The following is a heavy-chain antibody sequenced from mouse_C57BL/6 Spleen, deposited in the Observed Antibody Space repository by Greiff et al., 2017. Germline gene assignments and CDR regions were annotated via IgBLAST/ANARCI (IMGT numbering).Heavy chain of an antibody. J-gene: IGHJ1*03. Sequence: VQLQQPGAELVRPGTSVKLSCKASGYTFTSYWMHWVKQRPGQGLEWIGVIDPSDSYTNYNQKLKGKATLTVDTSSSTAYMQLSSLTSEDSAVYYCARSINYGSSHDVWGTGTTVTVSS. CDR1: GYTFTSYW. D-gene: IGHD1-1*01. CDR3: ARSINYGSSHDV. CDR2: IDPSDSYT. V-gene: IGHV1-59*01.